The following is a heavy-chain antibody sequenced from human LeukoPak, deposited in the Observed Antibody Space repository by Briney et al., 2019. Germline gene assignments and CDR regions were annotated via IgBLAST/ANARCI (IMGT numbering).Heavy chain of an antibody. CDR1: GFTFDDYA. V-gene: IGHV3-9*01. J-gene: IGHJ5*01. CDR3: AKVDGYNSGWYDS. CDR2: ISWNSGSI. D-gene: IGHD6-19*01. Sequence: GGSLRLSCAASGFTFDDYAKHWVRQAPGKGLEWVSGISWNSGSIGYADSVKGRFTISRDNAKNSLYLQMDILKPEDTALYYCAKVDGYNSGWYDSWGQGTLVTVSS.